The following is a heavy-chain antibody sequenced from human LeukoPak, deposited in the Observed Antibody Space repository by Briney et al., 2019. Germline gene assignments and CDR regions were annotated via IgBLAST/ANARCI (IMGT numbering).Heavy chain of an antibody. CDR2: IYYSGST. J-gene: IGHJ4*02. CDR1: GGSISSSSYY. V-gene: IGHV4-39*01. Sequence: TETPLSICTVSGGSISSSSYYWGWIRQPPGKGLEWIGSIYYSGSTYYNPSLKSRVTISLDTSKNQFSLKLSSVTAADTAVYYCASIRGAMVRGDGLDYWGQGTLVTVSS. CDR3: ASIRGAMVRGDGLDY. D-gene: IGHD3-10*01.